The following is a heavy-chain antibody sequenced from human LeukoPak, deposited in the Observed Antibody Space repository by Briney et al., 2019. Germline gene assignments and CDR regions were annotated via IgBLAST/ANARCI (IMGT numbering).Heavy chain of an antibody. D-gene: IGHD3-3*01. CDR1: GYTFTSYD. Sequence: GASVKVSCKASGYTFTSYDINWVRQAPGQGLEWMGGIIPIFGTANYAQKFQGRVTITTDESTSTAYMELSSLRSEDTAVYYCARGGGSGYLDVWGKGTTVTVSS. V-gene: IGHV1-69*05. J-gene: IGHJ6*04. CDR2: IIPIFGTA. CDR3: ARGGGSGYLDV.